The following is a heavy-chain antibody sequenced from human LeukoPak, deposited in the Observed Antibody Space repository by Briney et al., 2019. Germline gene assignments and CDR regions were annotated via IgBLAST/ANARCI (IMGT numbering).Heavy chain of an antibody. Sequence: SVKLSCKASGGTSSSYAISWVREAPGQGREWMRGIIPIFGTANYAQKFQGRVTITADESTSTAYVELSSLRSEDTGVVYCARYALRGDSYGLTIDWWGQATLVTVSS. J-gene: IGHJ4*02. CDR2: IIPIFGTA. CDR1: GGTSSSYA. CDR3: ARYALRGDSYGLTIDW. V-gene: IGHV1-69*01. D-gene: IGHD5-18*01.